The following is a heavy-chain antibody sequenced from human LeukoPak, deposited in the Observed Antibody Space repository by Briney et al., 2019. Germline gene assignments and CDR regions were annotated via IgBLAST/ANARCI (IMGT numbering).Heavy chain of an antibody. V-gene: IGHV3-11*04. J-gene: IGHJ3*02. D-gene: IGHD3-22*01. CDR2: ISSSGSTI. Sequence: GGSLRLSCAASGFTFSDYYMTWIRQAPGKGLEWFSYISSSGSTIYYADSVKGRFTISRDNAKSSLYLQMNSLRAEDTAVYYCASGYYDSSGYYWAFDIWGQGTMVTVSS. CDR1: GFTFSDYY. CDR3: ASGYYDSSGYYWAFDI.